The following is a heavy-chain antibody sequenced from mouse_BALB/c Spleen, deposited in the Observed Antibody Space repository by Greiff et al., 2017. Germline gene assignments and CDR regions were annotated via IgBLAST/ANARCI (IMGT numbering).Heavy chain of an antibody. D-gene: IGHD1-2*01. CDR3: ARLYYGRYFDV. Sequence: EVKLMESGPELVKPGASVKIPCKASGYTFTDYNMDWVKQSHGKSLEWIGDINPNNGGTIYNQKFKGKATLTVDKSSSTAYMELRSLTSEDTAVYYCARLYYGRYFDVWGAGTTVTVSS. CDR2: INPNNGGT. CDR1: GYTFTDYN. V-gene: IGHV1-18*01. J-gene: IGHJ1*01.